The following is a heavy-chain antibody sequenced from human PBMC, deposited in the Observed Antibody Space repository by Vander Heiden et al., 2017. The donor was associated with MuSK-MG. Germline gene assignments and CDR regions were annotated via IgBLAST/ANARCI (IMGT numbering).Heavy chain of an antibody. J-gene: IGHJ4*02. Sequence: QLQLQESGPGLVQPSETLSLTCTVSACSISSSTYYRGWISQPPAQRLEWTRSIYDSGSTYYNPSLKRRVTISVDTPKNQFSLKVSSVTPADKAVYYCAGYDYDDSSGYRTTFDYWGQGTLITVYS. CDR2: IYDSGST. CDR3: AGYDYDDSSGYRTTFDY. V-gene: IGHV4-39*01. D-gene: IGHD3-22*01. CDR1: ACSISSSTYY.